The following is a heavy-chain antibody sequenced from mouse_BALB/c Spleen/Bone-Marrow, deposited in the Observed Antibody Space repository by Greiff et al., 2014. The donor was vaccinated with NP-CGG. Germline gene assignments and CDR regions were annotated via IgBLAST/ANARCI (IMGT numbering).Heavy chain of an antibody. CDR2: IYPGSGSI. Sequence: LQQSGSELVRPGASVKLSCKASGYTFTSYWIHWVKQRPGQGLEWIGNIYPGSGSINYDEKFKSKATLTVDTSSSTAYMQLSCLTSEDSAVYYCRCYDYTMYYWGQRTSVTVFS. CDR1: GYTFTSYW. D-gene: IGHD1-1*01. V-gene: IGHV1S22*01. J-gene: IGHJ4*01. CDR3: RCYDYTMYY.